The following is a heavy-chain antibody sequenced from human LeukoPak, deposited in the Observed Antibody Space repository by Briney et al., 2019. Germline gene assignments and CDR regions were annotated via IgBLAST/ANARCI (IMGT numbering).Heavy chain of an antibody. J-gene: IGHJ4*02. D-gene: IGHD1-26*01. V-gene: IGHV3-48*04. CDR2: ITGGSGTI. CDR1: GFTFSRSA. Sequence: GGSLRLSCAASGFTFSRSAMNWVRQAPGKGLEWVSYITGGSGTIYYADSVKGRFTLSRDNAKNSLFLQMNSLRAEDTAVYYCAGTSSVVGTTDRQFDYWGQGTLVTASS. CDR3: AGTSSVVGTTDRQFDY.